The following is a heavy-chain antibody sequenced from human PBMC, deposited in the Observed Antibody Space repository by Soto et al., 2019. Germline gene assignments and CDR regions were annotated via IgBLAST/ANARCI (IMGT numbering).Heavy chain of an antibody. CDR3: ARADSSGYSYFDY. Sequence: QVQLQESGPGLVKPSQTLSLTCTVSGGSISSGDYYWSWIPQPPGTGLEWIGYIYYSGSTYYNPSLESRVTISVDTSKNQFSLKLSSVTAADTAVYYCARADSSGYSYFDYWGQGSLVTVSS. D-gene: IGHD3-22*01. J-gene: IGHJ4*02. V-gene: IGHV4-30-4*01. CDR2: IYYSGST. CDR1: GGSISSGDYY.